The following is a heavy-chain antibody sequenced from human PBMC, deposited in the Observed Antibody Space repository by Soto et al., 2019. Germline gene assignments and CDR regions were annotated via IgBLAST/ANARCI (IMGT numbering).Heavy chain of an antibody. CDR3: ARVVTGTTPLRIFDY. CDR2: ISSSSTYI. Sequence: AGGSLRLSCAASGFTFSSYTMNWVRQAPGKGLEWVSSISSSSTYIYYADSLKGRFTISRDNAKNSLYLQMNSLRAEDTAVYYCARVVTGTTPLRIFDYWGQGTLVTFSS. J-gene: IGHJ4*02. D-gene: IGHD1-7*01. CDR1: GFTFSSYT. V-gene: IGHV3-21*01.